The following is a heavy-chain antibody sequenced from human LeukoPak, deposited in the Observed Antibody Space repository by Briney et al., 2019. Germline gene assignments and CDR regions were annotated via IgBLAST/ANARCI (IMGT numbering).Heavy chain of an antibody. CDR1: GGSISSYY. CDR3: ARVLYDSSGYTYYFDY. D-gene: IGHD3-22*01. CDR2: IYYTGST. J-gene: IGHJ4*02. Sequence: SETLSLTCTVSGGSISSYYWSWIRQPPGKGLEWIGYIYYTGSTNYNPSLKSRVTISLDTSKNQFSLKLSSVTAADTAVYYCARVLYDSSGYTYYFDYWGQGTLVTVSS. V-gene: IGHV4-59*01.